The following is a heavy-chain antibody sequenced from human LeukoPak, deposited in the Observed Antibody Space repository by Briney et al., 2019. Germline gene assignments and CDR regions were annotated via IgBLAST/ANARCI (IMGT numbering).Heavy chain of an antibody. J-gene: IGHJ6*02. CDR2: IYYGGST. D-gene: IGHD6-13*01. CDR3: ASSIAAAGGVGYYYGMDV. Sequence: SETLSLTCTVSGGSISSYYWSWIRQPPGKGLEWIGYIYYGGSTNYNPSLKSRVTISVDTSKNQFSLKLSSVTAADTAVYYCASSIAAAGGVGYYYGMDVWGQGTTVTVSS. V-gene: IGHV4-59*01. CDR1: GGSISSYY.